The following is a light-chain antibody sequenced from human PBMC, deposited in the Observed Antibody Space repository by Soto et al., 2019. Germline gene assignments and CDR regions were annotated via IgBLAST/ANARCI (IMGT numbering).Light chain of an antibody. J-gene: IGKJ2*01. CDR3: QQSYSTPYT. Sequence: DIQMTQSPSSLSASVGDRVTITCRASKSISSFLNWYQKKPGKAPKFLFYAAPSLQSGVLSGFSGIGFGTVFTFTFSSLQPGDFATYYCQQSYSTPYTFGRGTKVNIK. CDR1: KSISSF. V-gene: IGKV1-39*01. CDR2: AAP.